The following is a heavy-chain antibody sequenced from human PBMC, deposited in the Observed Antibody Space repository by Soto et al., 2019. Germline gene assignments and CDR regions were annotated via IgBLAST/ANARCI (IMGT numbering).Heavy chain of an antibody. J-gene: IGHJ4*02. D-gene: IGHD5-12*01. Sequence: GGSLRLSCAASGFTFSSYGMHWVRQAPGKGLEWVAVIWYDGSNKYYADSVKGRFTISRDNSKNTLYLQMNGLRAEDTAVYYCARLVYSGYDLGIDYWGQGTLVTVSS. V-gene: IGHV3-33*01. CDR2: IWYDGSNK. CDR3: ARLVYSGYDLGIDY. CDR1: GFTFSSYG.